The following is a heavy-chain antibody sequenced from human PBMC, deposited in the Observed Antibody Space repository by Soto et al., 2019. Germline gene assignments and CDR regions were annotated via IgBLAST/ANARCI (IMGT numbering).Heavy chain of an antibody. CDR2: INHSGST. V-gene: IGHV4-34*01. D-gene: IGHD2-8*01. J-gene: IGHJ5*02. CDR1: GGSFSGYY. Sequence: SETLSLTCAVYGGSFSGYYWSWIRQPPGKGLEWIGEINHSGSTNYNPSLKSRVTISVDTSKNQFSLKLSSVTAADTAVYYCARGIVLMVYAIRSWFDPWGQGTLVTVSS. CDR3: ARGIVLMVYAIRSWFDP.